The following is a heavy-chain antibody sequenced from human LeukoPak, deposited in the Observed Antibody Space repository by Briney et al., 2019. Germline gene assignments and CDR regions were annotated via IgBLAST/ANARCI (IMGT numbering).Heavy chain of an antibody. J-gene: IGHJ6*02. CDR2: INHSGST. CDR3: AREHIVVVTAGYYYYGMDV. Sequence: SETLSLTCAVYGGSFSGYYWSWIRQPPGKGLEWIGEINHSGSTNYNPSLKSRVTISVDTSKNQFSLKLSSVTAADTAVYYCAREHIVVVTAGYYYYGMDVWGQGTTVTVSS. CDR1: GGSFSGYY. D-gene: IGHD2-21*02. V-gene: IGHV4-34*01.